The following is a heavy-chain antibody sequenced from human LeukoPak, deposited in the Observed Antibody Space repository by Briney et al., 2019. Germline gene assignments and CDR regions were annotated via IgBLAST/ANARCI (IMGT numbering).Heavy chain of an antibody. J-gene: IGHJ6*02. CDR3: AKGWFGGSYYYGMDV. CDR2: ISGDGGST. Sequence: PGGSLRLSCAASGFTFDDYAMHWVRQAPGKGLEWVSLISGDGGSTYYADSVKGRFTISRDNSKSSLYLQMNSLRTEDTALYYCAKGWFGGSYYYGMDVWGQGTTVTVSS. V-gene: IGHV3-43*02. D-gene: IGHD3-10*01. CDR1: GFTFDDYA.